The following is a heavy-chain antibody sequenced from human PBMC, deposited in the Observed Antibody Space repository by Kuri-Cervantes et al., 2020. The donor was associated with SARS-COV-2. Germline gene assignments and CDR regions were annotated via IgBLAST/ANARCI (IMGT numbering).Heavy chain of an antibody. V-gene: IGHV4-4*02. CDR1: GGSISSSNW. CDR3: ARKVGGGDSYYYGMDV. Sequence: SETLSLTCAVSGGSISSSNWWSWVRQPPGKGLEWIGEVYHSGSTNYNPSLKSRVTISVDKSKNQFSLKLSSVTAADTAVYYCARKVGGGDSYYYGMDVWGQGTTVTVSS. CDR2: VYHSGST. D-gene: IGHD4-17*01. J-gene: IGHJ6*02.